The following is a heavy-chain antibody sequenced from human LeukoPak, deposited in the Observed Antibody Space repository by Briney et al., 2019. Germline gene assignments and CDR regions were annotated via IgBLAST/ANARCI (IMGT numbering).Heavy chain of an antibody. CDR1: GVSTTNGIYY. V-gene: IGHV4-39*01. CDR2: VHNVGST. D-gene: IGHD6-19*01. J-gene: IGHJ4*02. Sequence: SETLSLTCTVSGVSTTNGIYYWAWIRRPPGKGLEWIGSVHNVGSTYYNLSLRSRVTMSIDTSKNQFSLRLNSVTAADTAVYYCARHAEYNSGWHFYLDHWGQGILVTVSS. CDR3: ARHAEYNSGWHFYLDH.